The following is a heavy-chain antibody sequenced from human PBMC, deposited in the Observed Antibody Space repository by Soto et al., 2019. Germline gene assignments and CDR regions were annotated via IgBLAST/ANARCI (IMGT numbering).Heavy chain of an antibody. Sequence: SETLSLTCAVYGGSFSGYYWSWIRQPPGKGLEWIGEINHSGSTNYNPSLKSRVTISVDTSKNQFSLRLSSVTAADTAVYYCARGKGLVAAFSRVRGVSLDYWGQGTLVTVSS. J-gene: IGHJ4*02. CDR3: ARGKGLVAAFSRVRGVSLDY. CDR2: INHSGST. D-gene: IGHD3-10*01. CDR1: GGSFSGYY. V-gene: IGHV4-34*01.